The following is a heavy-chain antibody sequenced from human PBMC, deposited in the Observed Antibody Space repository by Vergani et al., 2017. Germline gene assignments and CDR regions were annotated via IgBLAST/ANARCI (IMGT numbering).Heavy chain of an antibody. CDR2: IKQDGSEK. CDR3: ARDQLRYFDWSPGDY. D-gene: IGHD3-9*01. V-gene: IGHV3-7*01. Sequence: EVQLVESGGGLVQPGGSLRLSCAASGFTFSSYWMSWVRQAPGKGLEWVANIKQDGSEKDYVDSVKGRFTISRDNAKNSLYLQMNSLRAEDTAVYYCARDQLRYFDWSPGDYWGQGTLVTVSS. CDR1: GFTFSSYW. J-gene: IGHJ4*02.